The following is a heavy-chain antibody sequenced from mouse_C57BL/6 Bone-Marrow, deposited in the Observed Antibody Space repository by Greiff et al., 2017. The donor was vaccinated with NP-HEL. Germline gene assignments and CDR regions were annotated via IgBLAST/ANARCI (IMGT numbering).Heavy chain of an antibody. CDR3: VYYYGSSLDWFAY. Sequence: VKVEESGPGLVAPSQSLSITCTVSGFSLTSYGVDWVRQPPGKGLEWLGVIWGGGSTNYNSALMSRLSISKDNSKSQVFLKMNSLQTDDTAMYCCVYYYGSSLDWFAYWGQGTLVTVSA. D-gene: IGHD1-1*01. CDR1: GFSLTSYG. CDR2: IWGGGST. J-gene: IGHJ3*01. V-gene: IGHV2-9*01.